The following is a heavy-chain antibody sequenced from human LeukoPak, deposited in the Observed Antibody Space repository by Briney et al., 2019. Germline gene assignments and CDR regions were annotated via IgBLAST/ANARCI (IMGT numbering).Heavy chain of an antibody. CDR3: ATNDGYNYYFDY. D-gene: IGHD5-24*01. V-gene: IGHV3-11*01. CDR2: ISSSGDTI. Sequence: GGSLRLSCAASGFTLTDYYMSWIRQAPGKGLEWVSYISSSGDTIYYADSVKGRFTISRDNAKNSLYLQMNGLRAEDTAVYYCATNDGYNYYFDYWGQGTLVTVSS. J-gene: IGHJ4*02. CDR1: GFTLTDYY.